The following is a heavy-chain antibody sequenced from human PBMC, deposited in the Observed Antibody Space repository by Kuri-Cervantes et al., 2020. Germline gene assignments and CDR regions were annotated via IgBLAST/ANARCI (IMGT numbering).Heavy chain of an antibody. CDR1: GGSISSGSYY. V-gene: IGHV4-61*10. J-gene: IGHJ4*02. D-gene: IGHD6-19*01. CDR2: IYYSGST. CDR3: ARVPSGWYLFDY. Sequence: ESLMISCTASGGSISSGSYYWSWIRQPAGKGLEWIGYIYYSGSTNYNPSLKSRVTISVDTSKNQFSLKLSSVTAADTAVYYCARVPSGWYLFDYWGQGTLVTVSS.